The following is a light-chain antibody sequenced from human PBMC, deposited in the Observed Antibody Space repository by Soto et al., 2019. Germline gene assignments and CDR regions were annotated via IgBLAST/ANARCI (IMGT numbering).Light chain of an antibody. CDR2: LGS. Sequence: DIVMTQSPLSLPVTPGEPASISCRSSQSLLHSNKNNYLDWYLQKPGQSPQLLIYLGSNRASGVPDRFSGSGSGTDFTLKISSVEAEDVGVYFCMQALQTPFTFGPGTKVEIK. CDR3: MQALQTPFT. V-gene: IGKV2-28*01. CDR1: QSLLHSNKNNY. J-gene: IGKJ3*01.